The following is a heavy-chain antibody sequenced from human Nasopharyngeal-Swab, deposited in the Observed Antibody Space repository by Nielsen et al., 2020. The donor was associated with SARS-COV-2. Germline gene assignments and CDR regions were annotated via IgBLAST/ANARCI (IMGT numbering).Heavy chain of an antibody. V-gene: IGHV3-69-1*01. CDR3: SRSEMTTTGDH. CDR2: IANGGTI. J-gene: IGHJ4*02. D-gene: IGHD1-1*01. CDR1: GFTFSNYN. Sequence: GESLKISCVASGFTFSNYNINWVRQAPGKGLEWVLSIANGGTIYSADSFRGRFSISRDNAKNSVYLQMNSLRVDDTAVYFCSRSEMTTTGDHWGQGTLVTVSS.